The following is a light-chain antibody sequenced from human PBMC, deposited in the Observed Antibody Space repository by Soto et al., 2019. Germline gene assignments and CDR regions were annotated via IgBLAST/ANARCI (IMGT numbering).Light chain of an antibody. CDR3: GTGASSLSAGQGV. CDR2: DNN. Sequence: QSVLTQPPSVSAAPGQKVTISCSGSSSNIGNNYVYWYQQLPGTAPKLLIYDNNKRPSGIPDRFSGSKSGTSATLGITGLQTGDEADYYCGTGASSLSAGQGVFGGGTKLTVL. V-gene: IGLV1-51*01. CDR1: SSNIGNNY. J-gene: IGLJ2*01.